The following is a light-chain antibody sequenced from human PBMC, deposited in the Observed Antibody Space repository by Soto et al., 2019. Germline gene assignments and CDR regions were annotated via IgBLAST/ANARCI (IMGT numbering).Light chain of an antibody. CDR2: DAS. CDR3: QQGSNWPPWT. CDR1: QSVSSY. V-gene: IGKV3-11*01. J-gene: IGKJ1*01. Sequence: EIVLTQSPATLSLSPGERATLSCRASQSVSSYLAWYQQKPGQAPRLLIYDASNRATAIPARFSGSVSGTDFTLTISSLEPEDIAVYYCQQGSNWPPWTFGRGTKVEIK.